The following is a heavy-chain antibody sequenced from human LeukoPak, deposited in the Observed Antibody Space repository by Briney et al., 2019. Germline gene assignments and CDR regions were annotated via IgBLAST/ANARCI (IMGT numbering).Heavy chain of an antibody. D-gene: IGHD3-3*01. CDR3: ARDRVLRFLEWLSVDAFDI. CDR1: GFTLRSYA. J-gene: IGHJ3*02. V-gene: IGHV3-30-3*01. Sequence: GGPLSLPCAPWGFTLRSYAMLWLRQAPGKGLEGVAFISYVGCNKYYAHSVKGRFTISRDNFKNTLYLQMNSLRAEDTAVYYCARDRVLRFLEWLSVDAFDIWGQGTMVTVSS. CDR2: ISYVGCNK.